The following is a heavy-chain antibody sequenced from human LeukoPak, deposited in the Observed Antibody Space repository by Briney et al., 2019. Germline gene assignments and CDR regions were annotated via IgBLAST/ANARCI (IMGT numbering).Heavy chain of an antibody. CDR1: GGSFSGYY. Sequence: SETLPLTCAVYGGSFSGYYWSWIRQPPGKGLEWIGEINHSGSTNYNPSLKSRVTISVDTSKNQFSLKLSSVTAADTAVYYCARESSGAIFGVVTTIDYWGQGTLVTVSS. V-gene: IGHV4-34*01. D-gene: IGHD3-3*01. CDR2: INHSGST. CDR3: ARESSGAIFGVVTTIDY. J-gene: IGHJ4*02.